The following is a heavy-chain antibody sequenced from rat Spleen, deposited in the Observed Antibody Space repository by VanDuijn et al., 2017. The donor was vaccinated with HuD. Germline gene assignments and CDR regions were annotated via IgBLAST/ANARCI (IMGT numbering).Heavy chain of an antibody. CDR3: AREGMYTTAMGYWYFDF. D-gene: IGHD1-6*01. CDR2: IWTGGST. Sequence: QVQLKETGPGLVQPTQTLSLTCTVSGFSLTSDGVHWFRQPPGKGLEWMGIIWTGGSTDYNSALKSRLSISRDTSKSQVFLKMNSLQTEDIATYYCAREGMYTTAMGYWYFDFWGPGTMVTVSS. CDR1: GFSLTSDG. J-gene: IGHJ1*01. V-gene: IGHV2-30*01.